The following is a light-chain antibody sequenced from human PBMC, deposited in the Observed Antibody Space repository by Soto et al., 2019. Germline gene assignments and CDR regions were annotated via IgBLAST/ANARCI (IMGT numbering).Light chain of an antibody. J-gene: IGKJ1*01. CDR2: AAS. Sequence: DIQMTQSPSSLSASVGDRVTITCRASQSINSYLNWYQQKPGKAPKFLIYAASSLQSGVPSRFSGSGSGTDFTLTISSLQSEDCATYYCQQGYSSPCTFGQGPKVEI. CDR3: QQGYSSPCT. V-gene: IGKV1-39*01. CDR1: QSINSY.